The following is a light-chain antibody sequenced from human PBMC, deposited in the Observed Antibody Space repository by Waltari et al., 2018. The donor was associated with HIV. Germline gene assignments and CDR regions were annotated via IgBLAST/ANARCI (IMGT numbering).Light chain of an antibody. CDR1: SSDVGSYNL. CDR3: YSYVGWSTILYV. J-gene: IGLJ1*01. V-gene: IGLV2-23*02. Sequence: QSALTQPASVSGSPGQSITISCTGTSSDVGSYNLVSWYQQHPGKAPKLMIYEVSKRPSGVSNRFSGSKSGNTASLTISGLQAEDEADYYCYSYVGWSTILYVFGTGTKVTVL. CDR2: EVS.